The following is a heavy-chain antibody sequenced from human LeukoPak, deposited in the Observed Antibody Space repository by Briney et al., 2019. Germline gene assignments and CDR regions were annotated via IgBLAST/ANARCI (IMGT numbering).Heavy chain of an antibody. V-gene: IGHV3-23*01. CDR1: GFTFSSYA. Sequence: GGSLRLSCAASGFTFSSYAMSWVRQAPGKGLEWVSAISGSGGSTYYADSVKGRFTISRDNSNNTLYLQMNSLRAEDTAVYYCTSLGYCSSTSCRLPYYYYYMDVWGKGTTVTVSS. J-gene: IGHJ6*03. CDR3: TSLGYCSSTSCRLPYYYYYMDV. D-gene: IGHD2-2*01. CDR2: ISGSGGST.